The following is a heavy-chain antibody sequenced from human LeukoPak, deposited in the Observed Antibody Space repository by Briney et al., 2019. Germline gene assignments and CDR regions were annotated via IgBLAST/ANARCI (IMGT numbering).Heavy chain of an antibody. CDR1: GGTFSSYA. CDR2: IIPIFGTA. D-gene: IGHD2-2*01. J-gene: IGHJ6*03. CDR3: ARSTEVFPGRYYYYYYMDV. Sequence: VASVKVSCKASGGTFSSYAISWVRQAPGQGLEWMGGIIPIFGTANYAQKFQGRVTITADKSTSTAYMELSSLRSEDTAVYYCARSTEVFPGRYYYYYYMDVWGKGTTVTVSS. V-gene: IGHV1-69*06.